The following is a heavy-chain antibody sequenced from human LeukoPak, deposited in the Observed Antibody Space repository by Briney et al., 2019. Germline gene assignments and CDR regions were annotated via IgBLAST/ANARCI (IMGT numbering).Heavy chain of an antibody. Sequence: PGGSLRLSCAASGFTFSSYAMHWVRQAPGKGLVWVSRINGDGSTTGYADSVKGRFTISRDNTKNTLYLHMNSLRAEDTAVYYCASSSISAAPFDPWGQGTLVTVSS. J-gene: IGHJ5*02. CDR1: GFTFSSYA. D-gene: IGHD6-13*01. CDR2: INGDGSTT. V-gene: IGHV3-74*01. CDR3: ASSSISAAPFDP.